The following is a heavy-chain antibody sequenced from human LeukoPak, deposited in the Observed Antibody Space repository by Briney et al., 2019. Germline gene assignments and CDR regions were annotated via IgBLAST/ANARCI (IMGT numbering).Heavy chain of an antibody. V-gene: IGHV3-33*01. CDR1: GFTFSSYG. D-gene: IGHD1-26*01. J-gene: IGHJ4*02. Sequence: GRSLRLPCAASGFTFSSYGMHWVRQTPGKGLEWVTIIWSDGTNKYYADSVKGRFTISRDNSKNTLYLQMNSLRAEDTAVYYCARGSGSFSGGFDYWGQGTLVTVSS. CDR2: IWSDGTNK. CDR3: ARGSGSFSGGFDY.